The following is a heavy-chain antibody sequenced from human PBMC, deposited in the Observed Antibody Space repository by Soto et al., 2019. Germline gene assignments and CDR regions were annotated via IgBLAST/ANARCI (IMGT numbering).Heavy chain of an antibody. J-gene: IGHJ6*02. D-gene: IGHD3-22*01. CDR2: ISYDGIDK. CDR1: GFTYTDFA. CDR3: ARRAWDSYYAIDV. Sequence: VQLVESGGGEVQPGRSLRLSCAASGFTYTDFALHWVRQAPGKGLEWVAIISYDGIDKYYADSVKGRFAISRDNPKNTLYLEMNSLRPEDTAVYFCARRAWDSYYAIDVWGQGNTVTVFS. V-gene: IGHV3-30*09.